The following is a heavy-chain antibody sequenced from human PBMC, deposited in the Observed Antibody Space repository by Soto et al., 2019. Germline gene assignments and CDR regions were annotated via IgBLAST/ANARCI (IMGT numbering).Heavy chain of an antibody. CDR3: ARPGYSSSWYWFDP. D-gene: IGHD6-13*01. V-gene: IGHV4-39*01. Sequence: TSETLSLTCAFSGYSFRSSDYYWGWIRRPPNKGLEWIGSMHYSGSTFYNPSLKSRVTISVDTSKNQFSLKLTSVTAADTAVYYCARPGYSSSWYWFDPWGQGTLVTVSS. CDR1: GYSFRSSDYY. J-gene: IGHJ5*02. CDR2: MHYSGST.